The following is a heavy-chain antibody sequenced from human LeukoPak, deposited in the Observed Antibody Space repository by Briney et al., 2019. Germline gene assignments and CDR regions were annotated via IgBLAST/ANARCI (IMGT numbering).Heavy chain of an antibody. V-gene: IGHV1-18*01. CDR1: GYTFTSYG. Sequence: ASVKVPCKASGYTFTSYGISWVRQAPGQGLEWMGWISAYNGNTNYAQKLQGRVTMTTDTSTSTAYMELRSLRSDDTAVYYCARRELGFGEIGYYYYGMDVWGQGTTVTVSS. CDR3: ARRELGFGEIGYYYYGMDV. D-gene: IGHD3-10*01. CDR2: ISAYNGNT. J-gene: IGHJ6*02.